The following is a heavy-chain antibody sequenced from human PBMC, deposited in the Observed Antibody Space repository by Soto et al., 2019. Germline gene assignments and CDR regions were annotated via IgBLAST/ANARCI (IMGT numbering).Heavy chain of an antibody. CDR1: GFTFRSYW. J-gene: IGHJ4*02. D-gene: IGHD1-26*01. Sequence: EVQLVESGGGLVRPGGSLRLSCVASGFTFRSYWMTGIRQAPGKGLEWVGNIKEDGSEEKYVDSVKGRFTISRDNAKNSLYLQMNSLRVEDTAIYYCASPRGGGYRIFDYWGRGTLVTVSS. V-gene: IGHV3-7*01. CDR2: IKEDGSEE. CDR3: ASPRGGGYRIFDY.